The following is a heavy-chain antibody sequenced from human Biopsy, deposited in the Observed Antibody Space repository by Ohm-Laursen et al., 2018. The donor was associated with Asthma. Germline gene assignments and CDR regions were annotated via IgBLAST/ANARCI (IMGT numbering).Heavy chain of an antibody. V-gene: IGHV1-69*13. J-gene: IGHJ6*02. CDR3: ARCQVGYSSGWSLLLKKIYYSGMDV. D-gene: IGHD6-19*01. CDR1: GGTFSNFA. Sequence: ASVKVSCKAPGGTFSNFAISWVRQAPGQGLEWLGGIMTVFGTTNYPQKFQGRVTITADESTSTAYMEVTSLRSGDTAIYYCARCQVGYSSGWSLLLKKIYYSGMDVWGQGTAVTVSS. CDR2: IMTVFGTT.